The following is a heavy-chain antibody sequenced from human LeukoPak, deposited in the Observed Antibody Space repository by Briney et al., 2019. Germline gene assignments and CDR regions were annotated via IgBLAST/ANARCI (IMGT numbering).Heavy chain of an antibody. CDR2: IYPGDSDN. CDR1: GYSFTSYW. Sequence: GESLKISCRGSGYSFTSYWIGWVRQMPGKGLEWMGIIYPGDSDNRYSPSFQGQVTNSADKSISTAYLQWSSLKASDTAMYYCARLLVRRYCSGGSCYSPFDYWGQGTLVTVSS. J-gene: IGHJ4*02. CDR3: ARLLVRRYCSGGSCYSPFDY. V-gene: IGHV5-51*01. D-gene: IGHD2-15*01.